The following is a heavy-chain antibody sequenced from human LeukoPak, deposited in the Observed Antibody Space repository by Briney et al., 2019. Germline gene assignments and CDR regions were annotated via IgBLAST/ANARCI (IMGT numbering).Heavy chain of an antibody. CDR3: AAGGSSWYGYNWFDP. Sequence: ASVKVSCKASGGTFSSYAISWVRQAPGQGLEWMGGIIPIFGTANYAQKFQGRVTITTDESTSTAYMELSSLRSEDTAVYYCAAGGSSWYGYNWFDPWGQGTLVTVSS. V-gene: IGHV1-69*05. J-gene: IGHJ5*02. D-gene: IGHD6-13*01. CDR1: GGTFSSYA. CDR2: IIPIFGTA.